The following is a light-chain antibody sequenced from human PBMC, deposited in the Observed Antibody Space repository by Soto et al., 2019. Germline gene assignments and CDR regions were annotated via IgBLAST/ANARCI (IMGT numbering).Light chain of an antibody. V-gene: IGKV3-15*01. Sequence: ELVMTQSPATLSVSPGERVTLSCRASQNIVNNLAWYQQKPGQGPWLLIYGASTRATDVPARFSGSGSGTEFTLTISSLQSEDFALYFCQQYYSWPLTFGPGTKLGV. CDR3: QQYYSWPLT. CDR2: GAS. CDR1: QNIVNN. J-gene: IGKJ3*01.